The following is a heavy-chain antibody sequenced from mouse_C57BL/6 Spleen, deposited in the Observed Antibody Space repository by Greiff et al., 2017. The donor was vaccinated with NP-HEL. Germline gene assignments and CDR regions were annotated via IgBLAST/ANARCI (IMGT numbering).Heavy chain of an antibody. CDR1: GFTFSSYA. J-gene: IGHJ2*01. Sequence: EVKLMESGEGLVKPGGSLKLSCAASGFTFSSYAMSWVRQTPEKRLEWVAYISSGGDSIYYADTVKGRFTITRDNARNTLYLQLSSLKSEDTAMYYCTIIRSYYLDYWGQGTTLTVSS. CDR2: ISSGGDSI. CDR3: TIIRSYYLDY. D-gene: IGHD1-1*01. V-gene: IGHV5-9-1*02.